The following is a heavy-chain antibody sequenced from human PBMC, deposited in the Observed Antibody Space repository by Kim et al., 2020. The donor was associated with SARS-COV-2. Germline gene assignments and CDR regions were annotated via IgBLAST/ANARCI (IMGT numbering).Heavy chain of an antibody. J-gene: IGHJ6*02. Sequence: GESLKISCKGSGYTFTRYWIGWVRQMPGKGLEWMGIIYPGDSDSRYSPSFQGQVTISADKSISTAYLQWNSLKASDTAMYYCSRLAGAYSYDSSAYYFSYYFYGMDVWGQGTTVTVSS. CDR2: IYPGDSDS. CDR3: SRLAGAYSYDSSAYYFSYYFYGMDV. V-gene: IGHV5-51*01. D-gene: IGHD3-22*01. CDR1: GYTFTRYW.